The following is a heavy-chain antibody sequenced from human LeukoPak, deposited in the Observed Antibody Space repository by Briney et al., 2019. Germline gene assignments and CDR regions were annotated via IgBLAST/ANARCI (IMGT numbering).Heavy chain of an antibody. CDR1: GGSISSSSYY. D-gene: IGHD6-13*01. CDR3: ARLYIAAAGEQVDY. Sequence: SETLSLTCTVSGGSISSSSYYWGWIRQPPGKGLEWIGSIYYSGSTYYNPSLKSRVTISVDTSKNQFSLKLSSVTAADTAVYYCARLYIAAAGEQVDYWGQGTLVTVSS. V-gene: IGHV4-39*01. J-gene: IGHJ4*02. CDR2: IYYSGST.